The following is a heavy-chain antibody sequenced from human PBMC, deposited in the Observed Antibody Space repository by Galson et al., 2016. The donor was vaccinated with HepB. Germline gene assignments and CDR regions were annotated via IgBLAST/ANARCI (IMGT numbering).Heavy chain of an antibody. CDR1: GFSFSDYA. D-gene: IGHD2-2*01. Sequence: SLRLSCAVSGFSFSDYAMHWVRQAPGKGRECVAVISYDGRDKYYADSVRGRFTISRDNSKNTLDLQMNSLRPEDTALYYCARDGASIVVEPASNRLDPWGQGTLVTVSS. CDR2: ISYDGRDK. J-gene: IGHJ5*02. CDR3: ARDGASIVVEPASNRLDP. V-gene: IGHV3-30*03.